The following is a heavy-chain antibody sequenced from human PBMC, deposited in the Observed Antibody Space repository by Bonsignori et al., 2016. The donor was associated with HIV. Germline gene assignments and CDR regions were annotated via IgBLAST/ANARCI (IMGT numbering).Heavy chain of an antibody. Sequence: WVRQAPGQGLEWMGWISAYNDNTDYAQKLQGRVTMTTDISTSTAYMNLRGLRSDDTAVYYCARDLGHGSSWYGGPQGAGYFDYWGQGTLVTVSS. CDR2: ISAYNDNT. D-gene: IGHD6-13*01. CDR3: ARDLGHGSSWYGGPQGAGYFDY. J-gene: IGHJ4*02. V-gene: IGHV1-18*01.